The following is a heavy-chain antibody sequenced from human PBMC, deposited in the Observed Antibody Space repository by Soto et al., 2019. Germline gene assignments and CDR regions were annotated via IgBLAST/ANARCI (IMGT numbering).Heavy chain of an antibody. CDR3: ARVGSSPYPGHFDY. Sequence: PSETLSLTCTVSGGSISSYYWSWIRQPPGKGLEWIGYIYYSGSTNYNPSLKSRVTISVDTSKNQFSLKLSSVTAADTAVYYCARVGSSPYPGHFDYWGQGTLVTVSS. J-gene: IGHJ4*02. CDR2: IYYSGST. D-gene: IGHD6-6*01. V-gene: IGHV4-59*01. CDR1: GGSISSYY.